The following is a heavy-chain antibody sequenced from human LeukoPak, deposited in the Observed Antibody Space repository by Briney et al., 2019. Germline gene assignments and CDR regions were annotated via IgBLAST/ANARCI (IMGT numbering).Heavy chain of an antibody. V-gene: IGHV3-21*01. D-gene: IGHD3-10*01. CDR2: ISSSSSYI. CDR1: GFTFSSYS. CDR3: ARDIMVRGVGEFDY. J-gene: IGHJ4*02. Sequence: GGSLRLSWAASGFTFSSYSMNWVRQAPGKGLEWVSSISSSSSYIYYADSVKGRFTISRDNAKNSLYLQMNSLRAEDTAVYYCARDIMVRGVGEFDYWGQGTLVTVSS.